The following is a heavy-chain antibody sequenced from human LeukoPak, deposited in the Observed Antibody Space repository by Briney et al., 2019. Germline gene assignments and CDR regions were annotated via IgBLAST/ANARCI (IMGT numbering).Heavy chain of an antibody. CDR1: GFTFSSYG. D-gene: IGHD6-19*01. V-gene: IGHV3-30*02. Sequence: GGSLTLSCAASGFTFSSYGTHWVRQAPGKGLEWVAFIPYDGTNKYYEDSVKGRFSISRDNSKNTLYLQMNSLRAEDTAVYYCAKEDGRSGWSLDLWGRGTLVTVSS. CDR2: IPYDGTNK. J-gene: IGHJ2*01. CDR3: AKEDGRSGWSLDL.